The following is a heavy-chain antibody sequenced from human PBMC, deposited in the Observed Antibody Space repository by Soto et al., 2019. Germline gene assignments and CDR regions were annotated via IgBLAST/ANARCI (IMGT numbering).Heavy chain of an antibody. CDR1: GASISNSY. CDR3: ARVVYSGSLDP. Sequence: QVQLQESGPGLVKPSETLSLTCTVSGASISNSYWTWMRQPPGKRPEWIGYIHYSETTNHNPYLKSRVTMSLDTYKNQIYLKLTSVTAADTAVYYCARVVYSGSLDPWGQGILVTVSS. J-gene: IGHJ5*02. V-gene: IGHV4-59*01. CDR2: IHYSETT. D-gene: IGHD3-10*01.